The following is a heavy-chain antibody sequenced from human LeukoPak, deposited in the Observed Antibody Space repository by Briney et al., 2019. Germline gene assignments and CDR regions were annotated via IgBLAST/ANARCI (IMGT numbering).Heavy chain of an antibody. J-gene: IGHJ6*03. Sequence: SETLSLTCTVSGGSISSSSYYWGWIRQPPGKGLEWIGSIYYSGSTYYNPSLKSRVTISVDTSKNQFSLKLSSVTAADTAVYYCARCPVPAYYYYYMDVWGKGTTVTISS. V-gene: IGHV4-39*01. D-gene: IGHD2-2*01. CDR3: ARCPVPAYYYYYMDV. CDR2: IYYSGST. CDR1: GGSISSSSYY.